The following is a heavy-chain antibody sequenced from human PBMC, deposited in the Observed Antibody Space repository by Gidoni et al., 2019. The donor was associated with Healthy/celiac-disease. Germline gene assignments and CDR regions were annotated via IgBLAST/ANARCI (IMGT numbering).Heavy chain of an antibody. CDR3: ARRGYGVNYYDYYMDV. CDR2: IKHSGST. D-gene: IGHD4-17*01. Sequence: QVQLQPWGAGLLKPPETLSPTCAVYGGSFSGYYWSWIRQPPGKGLEWIGEIKHSGSTNYNPSLKSRVTISVDTSKNQFSLKLSSVTAADTAVYYCARRGYGVNYYDYYMDVWGKGTTVTVSS. V-gene: IGHV4-34*01. J-gene: IGHJ6*03. CDR1: GGSFSGYY.